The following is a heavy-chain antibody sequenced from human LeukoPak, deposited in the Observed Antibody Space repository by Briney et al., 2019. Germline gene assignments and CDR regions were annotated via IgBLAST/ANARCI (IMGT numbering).Heavy chain of an antibody. CDR3: AKWRVLWFGELSFHLDAMDV. D-gene: IGHD3-10*01. CDR1: GFTFSFYA. CDR2: ISGGGGST. Sequence: GGSLRLSCAASGFTFSFYAMSWVRQAPGKGLEWVSAISGGGGSTNYADSVKGRFTISRDNSKNTLYLQMNSLRAEDTAVYYCAKWRVLWFGELSFHLDAMDVWGQGTTVTVSS. J-gene: IGHJ6*02. V-gene: IGHV3-23*01.